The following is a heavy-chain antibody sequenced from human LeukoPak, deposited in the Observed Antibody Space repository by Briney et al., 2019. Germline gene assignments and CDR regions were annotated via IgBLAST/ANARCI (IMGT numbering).Heavy chain of an antibody. Sequence: GGSLRLSCAASGFTFSSYSMNWVRQAPGKGLEWVSSISSSSSYIYYADSVKGRFTISRDNAKNSLYLQMNSLRAEDTAVYYCARGIMTPYYMDVWGKGTTVTVSS. V-gene: IGHV3-21*01. CDR1: GFTFSSYS. D-gene: IGHD3-16*01. CDR3: ARGIMTPYYMDV. CDR2: ISSSSSYI. J-gene: IGHJ6*03.